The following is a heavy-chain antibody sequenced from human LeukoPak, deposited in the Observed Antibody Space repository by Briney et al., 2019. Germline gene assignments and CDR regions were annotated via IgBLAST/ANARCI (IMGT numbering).Heavy chain of an antibody. Sequence: PSETLSLTCTVSGGSISSYYWSWIRQPPGKGLEWIGYIYYSRSTNYNPPLKSRVTISVDTSKNQFSLKLSSVTAADTAVYYCARVEHYYYYMDVWGKGTTVTVSS. CDR1: GGSISSYY. CDR3: ARVEHYYYYMDV. CDR2: IYYSRST. J-gene: IGHJ6*03. V-gene: IGHV4-59*01.